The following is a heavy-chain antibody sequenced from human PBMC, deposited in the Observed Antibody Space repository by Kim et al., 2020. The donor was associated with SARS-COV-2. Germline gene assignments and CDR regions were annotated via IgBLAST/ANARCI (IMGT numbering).Heavy chain of an antibody. CDR1: GYSFSGFS. Sequence: ASVKVSCKASGYSFSGFSVHWVRQAPGQGLEWMGWINPSSGGTKYAQNFQGRVTMTRDTSISTVYMELSGLRSDDTAVYYCAREGYCSGHTCFAPYHNYHYGMELWGPGTTVTVSS. J-gene: IGHJ6*02. CDR2: INPSSGGT. V-gene: IGHV1-2*02. CDR3: AREGYCSGHTCFAPYHNYHYGMEL. D-gene: IGHD2-15*01.